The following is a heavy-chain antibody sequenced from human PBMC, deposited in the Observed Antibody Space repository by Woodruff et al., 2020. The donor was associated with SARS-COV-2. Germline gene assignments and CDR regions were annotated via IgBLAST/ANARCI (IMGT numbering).Heavy chain of an antibody. Sequence: WIGEISDSGSTSYNPSLKSRVTVSADKSKNHLSLKLTSVTAADTAVYYCARADGGFDIWGQGTLVTVSS. J-gene: IGHJ3*02. D-gene: IGHD2-15*01. V-gene: IGHV4-4*02. CDR2: ISDSGST. CDR3: ARADGGFDI.